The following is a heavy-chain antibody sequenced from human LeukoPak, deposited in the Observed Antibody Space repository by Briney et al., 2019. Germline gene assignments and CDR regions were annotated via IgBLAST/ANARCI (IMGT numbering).Heavy chain of an antibody. J-gene: IGHJ6*03. CDR2: IKQDGSEK. D-gene: IGHD3-3*01. CDR1: GFTFSSYW. Sequence: GGSLRLSCAASGFTFSSYWMSWVRQAPGEGLEWVANIKQDGSEKYYVDSVKGRFTISRDNAKNSLYLQMNSLRAEDTAVYYCARVSQNYDFWSGYYYYYYYYMDVWGKGTTVTVSS. V-gene: IGHV3-7*01. CDR3: ARVSQNYDFWSGYYYYYYYYMDV.